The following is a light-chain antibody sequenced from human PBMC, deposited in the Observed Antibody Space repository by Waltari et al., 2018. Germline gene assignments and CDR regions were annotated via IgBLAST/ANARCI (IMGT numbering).Light chain of an antibody. Sequence: QSALTQPPSASGSPGQSVTISCTGTSSDVGGYNFVSWYQQHPGKAPKLMIYEVSEGHAGVPVRCSGSKVGNGASLTVCGLQTGDESDYYCSSYAGSMIVVFGGGTKLTVL. CDR3: SSYAGSMIVV. V-gene: IGLV2-8*01. J-gene: IGLJ2*01. CDR1: SSDVGGYNF. CDR2: EVS.